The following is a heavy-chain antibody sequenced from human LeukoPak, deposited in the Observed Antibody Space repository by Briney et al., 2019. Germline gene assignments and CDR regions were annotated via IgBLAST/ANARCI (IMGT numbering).Heavy chain of an antibody. CDR1: GFTFSSYE. V-gene: IGHV3-48*03. Sequence: PGGSLRLSCAASGFTFSSYEMNWVRQAPGKGLEWVSYISSSGSTIYYADSVKGRFTISRDNAKNSLYLQMNSLRAEDTAVYYCARDQGYTPGYDAFDIWGQGTMVTVSS. CDR3: ARDQGYTPGYDAFDI. J-gene: IGHJ3*02. D-gene: IGHD5-24*01. CDR2: ISSSGSTI.